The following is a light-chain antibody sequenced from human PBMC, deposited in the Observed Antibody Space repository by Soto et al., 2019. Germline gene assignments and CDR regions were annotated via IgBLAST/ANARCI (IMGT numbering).Light chain of an antibody. CDR2: SNN. Sequence: QPVLTQPPSASGTPGQRVTISCSGSSSNIETNTVNWYQQLPGTAPKLLIYSNNQRPSGVPDRFSGSQSGTSASLAISGLQSEDEADYYCEAWDDSLNGVVFGGGTKLTVL. V-gene: IGLV1-44*01. CDR1: SSNIETNT. CDR3: EAWDDSLNGVV. J-gene: IGLJ2*01.